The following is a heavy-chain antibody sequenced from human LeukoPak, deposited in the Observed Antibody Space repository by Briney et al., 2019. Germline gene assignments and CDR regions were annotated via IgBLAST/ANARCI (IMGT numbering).Heavy chain of an antibody. V-gene: IGHV3-9*01. Sequence: GRSLRLSCAASGFTFDDYAMHWVRQAPGKGLEWVSGISWNSGSIGYADSVKGRFTISRDNAKNSPYLQMNSLRAEDTALYYCAKDKDFGVDPPYYFDYWGQGTLVTVSS. J-gene: IGHJ4*02. CDR1: GFTFDDYA. CDR3: AKDKDFGVDPPYYFDY. D-gene: IGHD3-3*01. CDR2: ISWNSGSI.